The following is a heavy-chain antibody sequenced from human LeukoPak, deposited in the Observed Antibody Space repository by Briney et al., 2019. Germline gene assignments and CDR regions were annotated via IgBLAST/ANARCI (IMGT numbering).Heavy chain of an antibody. J-gene: IGHJ6*02. Sequence: SETLSLTCTVSGDSLTSGSRYWSWVRQPAGKGLEWIGHFYSSTRTTYNPSLESRVTISGDTAKNQFSLKLDSVTAADTAVYFCARCMSELDYGDYAYYYHMDVWGQGTLVTVS. CDR3: ARCMSELDYGDYAYYYHMDV. V-gene: IGHV4-61*09. CDR1: GDSLTSGSRY. CDR2: FYSSTRT. D-gene: IGHD4-17*01.